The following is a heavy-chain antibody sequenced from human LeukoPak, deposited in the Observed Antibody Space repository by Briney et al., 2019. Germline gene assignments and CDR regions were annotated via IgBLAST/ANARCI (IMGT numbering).Heavy chain of an antibody. CDR1: GFTFSSYW. CDR3: AKSPRDSSSWANFDY. D-gene: IGHD6-13*01. V-gene: IGHV3-74*01. Sequence: GGSLRLSCAASGFTFSSYWMHWVRQAPGKGLVWVSRINSDGSSTSYADSVKGRFTISRDNSKDTLFLQMNSLRAEDTAVYYCAKSPRDSSSWANFDYWGQGTLVTVSS. J-gene: IGHJ4*02. CDR2: INSDGSST.